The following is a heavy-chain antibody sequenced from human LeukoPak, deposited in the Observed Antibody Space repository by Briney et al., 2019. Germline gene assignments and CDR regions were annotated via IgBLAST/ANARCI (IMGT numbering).Heavy chain of an antibody. D-gene: IGHD3-10*01. CDR2: IIPILGIA. Sequence: GSSVKVSCKASGGTFSSYAISWVRQAPGQGLEWMGRIIPILGIANYAQKFQGRVTITADKSTSTAYMELSSLRSEDTAVYYCAREPITMVRGVIIYYFDYWGQGTLVTVSS. J-gene: IGHJ4*02. CDR3: AREPITMVRGVIIYYFDY. CDR1: GGTFSSYA. V-gene: IGHV1-69*04.